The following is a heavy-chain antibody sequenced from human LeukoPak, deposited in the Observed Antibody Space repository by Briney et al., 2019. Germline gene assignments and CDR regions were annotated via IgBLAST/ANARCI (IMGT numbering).Heavy chain of an antibody. Sequence: ASVKVSCKASGYTFTSYYMHWVRQAPGQGLEWMGIINPSGGSTSYAQKFQGRVTMTRDTSTSTVYMELSSLRSEDTAVYYCARGMVRGEGDSYFDYWGQGTLVTVSS. V-gene: IGHV1-46*01. J-gene: IGHJ4*02. CDR2: INPSGGST. D-gene: IGHD3-10*01. CDR3: ARGMVRGEGDSYFDY. CDR1: GYTFTSYY.